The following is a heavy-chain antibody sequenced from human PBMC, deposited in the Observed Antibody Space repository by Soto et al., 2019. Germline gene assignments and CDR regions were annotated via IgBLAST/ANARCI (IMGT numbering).Heavy chain of an antibody. J-gene: IGHJ4*02. V-gene: IGHV2-26*01. CDR1: GFSLSKARMG. Sequence: QVTLKESGPVLVKPTETLTLTCTVSGFSLSKARMGVRCIRQPPWKTLEWLAHIFWNDERSYNTSLKSRLTISRDTSKSQVVLTMTNVDPVDTGTYFCARALREGLPIYYFDSWGQGTLVTVSS. CDR2: IFWNDER. D-gene: IGHD1-26*01. CDR3: ARALREGLPIYYFDS.